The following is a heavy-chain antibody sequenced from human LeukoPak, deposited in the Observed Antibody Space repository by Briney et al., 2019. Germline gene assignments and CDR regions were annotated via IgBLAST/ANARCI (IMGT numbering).Heavy chain of an antibody. V-gene: IGHV1-2*02. D-gene: IGHD3-3*01. Sequence: ASVKVSCKASGYSFIGYYMHWVRQAPGQGLEWMGWINPNSGGTNYAQKFQGRVTMTRDTSISTAYMELSRLRSDDTAVYYCARGASYYDFWSGYYPFDYWGQGTLVTVSS. CDR2: INPNSGGT. CDR1: GYSFIGYY. J-gene: IGHJ4*02. CDR3: ARGASYYDFWSGYYPFDY.